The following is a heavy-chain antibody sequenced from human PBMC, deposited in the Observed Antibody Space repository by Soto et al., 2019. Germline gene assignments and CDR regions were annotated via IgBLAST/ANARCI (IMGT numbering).Heavy chain of an antibody. V-gene: IGHV6-1*01. J-gene: IGHJ6*04. CDR3: ARDLYYGDPKVPHPDV. CDR1: GDSVSSNSAA. Sequence: QSQTLSLTCAISGDSVSSNSAAWNWIRQSPSRGLEWLGRTYYRSKWYNDYAVSVKSRITINPDTSKNQFSLQLNSVTPEDTAVYYCARDLYYGDPKVPHPDVWGKGTTVTVSA. CDR2: TYYRSKWYN. D-gene: IGHD4-17*01.